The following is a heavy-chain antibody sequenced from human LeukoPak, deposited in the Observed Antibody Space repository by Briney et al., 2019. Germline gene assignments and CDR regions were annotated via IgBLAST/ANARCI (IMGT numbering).Heavy chain of an antibody. CDR2: IIPIFGTA. J-gene: IGHJ4*02. Sequence: GASVKVSCKASGGTFSSYAISWVRQAPGQGLEWMGGIIPIFGTANYAQKFQGRVTITRDTSASTAYMELSSLRSEDTAVYYCARGVPWLVDYWGQGTLVTVSS. CDR3: ARGVPWLVDY. D-gene: IGHD6-19*01. CDR1: GGTFSSYA. V-gene: IGHV1-69*05.